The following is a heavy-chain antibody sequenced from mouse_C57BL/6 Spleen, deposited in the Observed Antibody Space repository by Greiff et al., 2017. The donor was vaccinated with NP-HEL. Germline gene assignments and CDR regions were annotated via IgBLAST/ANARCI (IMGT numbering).Heavy chain of an antibody. J-gene: IGHJ4*01. CDR2: IWSDGST. CDR1: GFSLTSYG. V-gene: IGHV2-6-1*01. CDR3: ARHIYYGYDVWDYYAMDY. Sequence: QVQLKESGPGLVAPSQSLSITCTVSGFSLTSYGVHWVRQPPGKGLEWLVVIWSDGSTTYNSALKSRLSISKDNSKSQVFLKMNSLQTDDTAMYYCARHIYYGYDVWDYYAMDYWGQGTSVTVSS. D-gene: IGHD2-2*01.